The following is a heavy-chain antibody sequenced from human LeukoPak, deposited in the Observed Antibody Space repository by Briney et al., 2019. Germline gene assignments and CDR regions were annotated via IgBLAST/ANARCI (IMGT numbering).Heavy chain of an antibody. V-gene: IGHV6-1*01. D-gene: IGHD6-19*01. Sequence: SQTLSLTCAISGDSVSSNSAAWNWIRQSPSRGLEWLGRTYYRSKWYNDYPVSVKSRITINPDTSKNQFSLQLNSVTPEDTAVYYCARVGVVAVAGDVYYYYGMDVWGQGTTVTVSS. CDR1: GDSVSSNSAA. J-gene: IGHJ6*02. CDR2: TYYRSKWYN. CDR3: ARVGVVAVAGDVYYYYGMDV.